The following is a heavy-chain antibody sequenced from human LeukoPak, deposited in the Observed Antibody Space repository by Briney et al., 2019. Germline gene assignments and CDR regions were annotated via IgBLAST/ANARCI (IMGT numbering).Heavy chain of an antibody. Sequence: SETLSLTCAVYGGSFSGYYWSWIRQPPGKGLEGIGEINHSGSTNYNPSLMSRVTISVDTSKNQLSLKLSSVTAADTAVDYCARCRSGYYGWRIQTLTFDYWGQGTLVTVSS. V-gene: IGHV4-34*01. CDR3: ARCRSGYYGWRIQTLTFDY. CDR2: INHSGST. J-gene: IGHJ4*02. CDR1: GGSFSGYY. D-gene: IGHD5-12*01.